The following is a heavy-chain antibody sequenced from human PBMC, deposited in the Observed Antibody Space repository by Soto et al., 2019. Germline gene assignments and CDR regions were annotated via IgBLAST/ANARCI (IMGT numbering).Heavy chain of an antibody. D-gene: IGHD5-18*01. J-gene: IGHJ6*02. Sequence: SVKVSCKASGGSFTYTLSWVRQAPGQGLEWMGGIIPIFGTADYAQKFQGRVTITADESTKTAYMELSTLRSEDTAVYYCARLHSHGTYGMDVWGQGTTVTVSS. CDR2: IIPIFGTA. CDR3: ARLHSHGTYGMDV. CDR1: GGSFTYT. V-gene: IGHV1-69*13.